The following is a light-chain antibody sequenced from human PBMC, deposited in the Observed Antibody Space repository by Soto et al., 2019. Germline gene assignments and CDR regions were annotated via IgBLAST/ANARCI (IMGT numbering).Light chain of an antibody. J-gene: IGKJ1*01. V-gene: IGKV3-15*01. Sequence: IVITQSTATLYVSPCETATLACRASQSIYSNLAWYQQRPGQHPRILIYGASTRATGLQARFSDIGSGTEFTLTISRLPSEEFAVDDCKQYNNPSTFGQATKVDIK. CDR3: KQYNNPST. CDR2: GAS. CDR1: QSIYSN.